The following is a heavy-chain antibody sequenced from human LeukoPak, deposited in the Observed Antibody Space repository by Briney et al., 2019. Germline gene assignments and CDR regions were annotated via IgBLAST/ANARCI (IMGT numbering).Heavy chain of an antibody. CDR1: GYTLTELS. Sequence: ASVKVSCKVSGYTLTELSMHWVRQAPGKGLEWMGGFDPEDGETIYAQKFQGRVIMTEDTSTDTAYMELSSLRSEDTAVYYCATAVGYCSSTSCYDAFDIWGQGTMVTVSS. J-gene: IGHJ3*02. CDR3: ATAVGYCSSTSCYDAFDI. V-gene: IGHV1-24*01. CDR2: FDPEDGET. D-gene: IGHD2-2*01.